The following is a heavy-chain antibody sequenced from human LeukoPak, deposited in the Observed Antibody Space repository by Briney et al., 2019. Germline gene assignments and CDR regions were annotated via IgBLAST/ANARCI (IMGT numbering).Heavy chain of an antibody. D-gene: IGHD6-19*01. CDR1: GGSISSSSYY. J-gene: IGHJ4*02. CDR2: IYYSGST. Sequence: PSETLSLTCTVSGGSISSSSYYWGWIRQPPGKGLEWIGSIYYSGSTYYNPSLKSRVTISVDTSKNQFSLKLSSVTAADTAVYYCARDPYSSGLFDYWGQGTLVTVSS. CDR3: ARDPYSSGLFDY. V-gene: IGHV4-39*02.